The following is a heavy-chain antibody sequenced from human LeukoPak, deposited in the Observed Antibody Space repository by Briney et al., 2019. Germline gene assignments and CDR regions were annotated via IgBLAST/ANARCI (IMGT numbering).Heavy chain of an antibody. Sequence: PSETLSLTCTVSGYSISSGYYWGWIRQPPGKGLEWIGSIYHSGSTHYNPSLKSRVTISVDTSKNQFSLKLSSVTAADTAVYYCARTYYSLNPRQYFQHWGQGTLVTVSS. CDR3: ARTYYSLNPRQYFQH. V-gene: IGHV4-38-2*02. CDR2: IYHSGST. CDR1: GYSISSGYY. J-gene: IGHJ1*01. D-gene: IGHD3-16*01.